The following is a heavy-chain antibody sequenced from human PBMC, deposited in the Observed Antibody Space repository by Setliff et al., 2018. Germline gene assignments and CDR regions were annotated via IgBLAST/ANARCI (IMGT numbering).Heavy chain of an antibody. J-gene: IGHJ3*01. CDR1: RFTFSNYW. D-gene: IGHD3-22*01. CDR2: IKEDGSEK. CDR3: ARDRWKVIVNRGDDAFDL. Sequence: ASVKVSCAASRFTFSNYWMSWVRQAPGKGLEWVANIKEDGSEKYYVDSVKGRFTISRDNAKNSLDLQMNNLRDEDTAVYYCARDRWKVIVNRGDDAFDLWGQGTMVTVSS. V-gene: IGHV3-7*01.